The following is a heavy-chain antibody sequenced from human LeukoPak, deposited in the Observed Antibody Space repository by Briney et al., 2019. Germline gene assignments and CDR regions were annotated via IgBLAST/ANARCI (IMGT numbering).Heavy chain of an antibody. Sequence: GASVKVSCKASGYTFTGYYMHWVRQAPGQGLEWMGWINLNSGGTNYAQKFQGRVTMTRDTSISTAYMELSRLRSDDTAVYYCARDLLTIAAAGKGGYWGQGTLVTVSS. CDR2: INLNSGGT. CDR1: GYTFTGYY. V-gene: IGHV1-2*02. J-gene: IGHJ4*02. CDR3: ARDLLTIAAAGKGGY. D-gene: IGHD6-13*01.